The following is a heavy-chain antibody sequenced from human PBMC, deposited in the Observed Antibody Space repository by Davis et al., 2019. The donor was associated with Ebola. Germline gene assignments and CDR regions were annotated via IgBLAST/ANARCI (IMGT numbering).Heavy chain of an antibody. CDR1: GYTFTGYY. CDR2: INPNSGGT. J-gene: IGHJ6*02. D-gene: IGHD2-2*01. CDR3: ARDVVVVPAAMWYGMDV. V-gene: IGHV1-2*02. Sequence: ASVKVSCKASGYTFTGYYMHWVRQAPGQGLEWMGWINPNSGGTNYAQKFQGRVTMTRDTSISTAYMELRSLRSDDTAVYYCARDVVVVPAAMWYGMDVWGQGTTVTVSS.